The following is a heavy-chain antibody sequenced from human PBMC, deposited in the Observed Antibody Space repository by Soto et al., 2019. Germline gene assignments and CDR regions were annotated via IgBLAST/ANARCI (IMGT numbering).Heavy chain of an antibody. CDR2: IYYSGST. CDR1: GGSISSSSYY. V-gene: IGHV4-39*01. CDR3: ARRPYGSGSNYYGMDV. Sequence: ASETLSLTCTVSGGSISSSSYYWGWIRQPPGKGLEWIGSIYYSGSTYYNPSLKSRVTISVDTSKNQFSLKLSSVTAADTAVYYCARRPYGSGSNYYGMDVWGQGTTVTVSS. D-gene: IGHD3-10*01. J-gene: IGHJ6*02.